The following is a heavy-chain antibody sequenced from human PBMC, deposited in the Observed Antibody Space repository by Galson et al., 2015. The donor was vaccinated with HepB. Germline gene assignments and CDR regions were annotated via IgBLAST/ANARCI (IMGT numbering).Heavy chain of an antibody. J-gene: IGHJ4*02. Sequence: SVKVSCKASGFTFTAYYMHFLRQAPGQGLEWMGWINPNSGDTNYAQKFQGGVTMTGDTSISTAYMELSRLRSDDTALYYCARDFSMLVAVAQYYFDHWGQGTLLNVSS. CDR3: ARDFSMLVAVAQYYFDH. D-gene: IGHD2/OR15-2a*01. CDR1: GFTFTAYY. CDR2: INPNSGDT. V-gene: IGHV1-2*02.